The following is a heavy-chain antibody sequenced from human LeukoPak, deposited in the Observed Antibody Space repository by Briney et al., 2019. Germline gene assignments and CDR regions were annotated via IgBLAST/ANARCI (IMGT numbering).Heavy chain of an antibody. Sequence: GGSLRLSCAASGFTFSSYGMHWVRQAPGKGLEWVAFIRYDGSNKYYADSVKGRFTISRDNSKNTLYLQMNSLRAEDTAVYYCAKKAGAKGSTWPSYFDSGGRETLVPFS. CDR2: IRYDGSNK. CDR1: GFTFSSYG. V-gene: IGHV3-30*02. CDR3: AKKAGAKGSTWPSYFDS. J-gene: IGHJ4*02. D-gene: IGHD6-13*01.